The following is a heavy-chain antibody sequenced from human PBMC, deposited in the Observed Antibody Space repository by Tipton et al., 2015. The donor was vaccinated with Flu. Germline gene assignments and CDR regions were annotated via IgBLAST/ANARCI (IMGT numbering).Heavy chain of an antibody. D-gene: IGHD1-26*01. Sequence: SLRLSCEASGFTFSGYWMHWVRQSPGKGLMWVSHINVDGSTTTYADSVKGRFTISRDNTKNTVYLQMNSLRPEDAGTYYCASALLSGSYFVGYWGQGTLVTVS. V-gene: IGHV3-74*03. CDR3: ASALLSGSYFVGY. J-gene: IGHJ4*02. CDR2: INVDGSTT. CDR1: GFTFSGYW.